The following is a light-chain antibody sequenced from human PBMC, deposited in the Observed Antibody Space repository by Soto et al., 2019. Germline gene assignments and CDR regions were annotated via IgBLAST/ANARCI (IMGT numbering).Light chain of an antibody. V-gene: IGKV3-11*01. CDR3: QQYNNWPWT. J-gene: IGKJ1*01. CDR2: DAS. Sequence: EIVLTQSTATLSFSPGERATLSCRASQSVSSYLAWYQQKPGQAPRLLIYDASNRATGIPARFSGSGSGTEFTLTISSLQSEDFAVYYCQQYNNWPWTFGQGTKVDIK. CDR1: QSVSSY.